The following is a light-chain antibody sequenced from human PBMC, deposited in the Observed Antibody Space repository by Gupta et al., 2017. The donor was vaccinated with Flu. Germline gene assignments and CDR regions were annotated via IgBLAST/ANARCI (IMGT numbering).Light chain of an antibody. CDR1: SSDVGGYNY. V-gene: IGLV2-14*01. Sequence: ALTQPASVSGSPGQSITISCTGTSSDVGGYNYVSLYQQTPGNAHILLIYEVSKWPSGVSNRFSGSKAGTTAAPTSSGLQAEDDADYYCSSDTISSTLMFGGGTKLTVL. CDR3: SSDTISSTLM. J-gene: IGLJ3*02. CDR2: EVS.